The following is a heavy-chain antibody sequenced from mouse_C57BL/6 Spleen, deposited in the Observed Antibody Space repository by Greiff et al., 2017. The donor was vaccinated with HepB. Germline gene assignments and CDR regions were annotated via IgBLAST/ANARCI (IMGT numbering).Heavy chain of an antibody. J-gene: IGHJ3*01. V-gene: IGHV3-1*01. CDR3: ARGYDYDLSWFAY. D-gene: IGHD2-4*01. Sequence: EVKLVESGPGMVIPSQSLSLTCTVTGYSITSGYDWHWIRHFPGNKLEWMGYISYSGSTNYNPSLKSRISITHDTSKNHFFLKLNSVTTEDTATYYCARGYDYDLSWFAYWGQGTLVTVSA. CDR2: ISYSGST. CDR1: GYSITSGYD.